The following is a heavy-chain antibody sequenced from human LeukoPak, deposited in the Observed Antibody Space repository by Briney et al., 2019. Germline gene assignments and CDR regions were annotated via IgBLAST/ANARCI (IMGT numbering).Heavy chain of an antibody. CDR1: GGSISSGGYY. V-gene: IGHV4-31*03. CDR3: ARNNFWSGFLTKRANWFDL. Sequence: PSQTLSLTCTVSGGSISSGGYYWSWIRQHPGKGLEWIGYIYYSGSTYYNPSLKSRVTISVDTSKNQFSLKLSSVTAADTAVYYCARNNFWSGFLTKRANWFDLWGQGTLVTVSS. D-gene: IGHD3-3*01. J-gene: IGHJ5*02. CDR2: IYYSGST.